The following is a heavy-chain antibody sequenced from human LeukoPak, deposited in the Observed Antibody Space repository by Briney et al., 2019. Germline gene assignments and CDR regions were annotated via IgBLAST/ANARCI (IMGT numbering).Heavy chain of an antibody. V-gene: IGHV3-23*01. CDR1: GFTFSTYA. D-gene: IGHD3-22*01. Sequence: GGSLRLSCVVSGFTFSTYAMSWVRRAPGKGLEWVSGISGSGDNTYYADSVKGRFTISRDNSKNTLYVQVNSLGTEDTAAYYCAKGSYYDSSGSFYFDYWGQGTLVTVSS. CDR2: ISGSGDNT. J-gene: IGHJ4*02. CDR3: AKGSYYDSSGSFYFDY.